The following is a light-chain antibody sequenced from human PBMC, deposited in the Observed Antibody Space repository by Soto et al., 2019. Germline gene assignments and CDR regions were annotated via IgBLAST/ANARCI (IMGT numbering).Light chain of an antibody. CDR3: SSYTINTLYV. CDR1: ISDVTSYNY. Sequence: QSVLTQPASVSGSPGQSITISCTGTISDVTSYNYVSWYQQHPGKAPKLMIYEVSNRPSGVSNRFSGSKSGNTASLTISGLQTEDEADYYCSSYTINTLYVFGTGTKVTVL. V-gene: IGLV2-14*01. CDR2: EVS. J-gene: IGLJ1*01.